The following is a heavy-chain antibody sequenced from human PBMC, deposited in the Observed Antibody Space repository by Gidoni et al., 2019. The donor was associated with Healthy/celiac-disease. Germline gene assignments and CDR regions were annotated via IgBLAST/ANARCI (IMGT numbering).Heavy chain of an antibody. CDR2: ISGSGGST. J-gene: IGHJ4*02. D-gene: IGHD6-13*01. CDR3: AKDPSGIAAALTHFDY. V-gene: IGHV3-23*01. CDR1: GFTFSSYA. Sequence: AASGFTFSSYAMSWVRQAPGKGLGWVSAISGSGGSTYYADSVKGRFTISRDNSKNTRYLQRNSLRAEDTAVYYCAKDPSGIAAALTHFDYWGQGTLVTVSS.